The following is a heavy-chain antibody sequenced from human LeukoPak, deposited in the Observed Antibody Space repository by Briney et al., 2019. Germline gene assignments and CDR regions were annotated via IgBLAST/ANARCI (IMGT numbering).Heavy chain of an antibody. CDR1: GYIFTTYR. Sequence: ASVKVSCTASGYIFTTYRTHWVRLAPGQGLEWMGRINPNSGGTDYAQKFQGRVTMTRDTSIFTSYMELTGLTSDDTGVYYCARGLAIGTYGLGYWGQGTFVTVSS. V-gene: IGHV1-2*05. J-gene: IGHJ4*02. D-gene: IGHD1-1*01. CDR2: INPNSGGT. CDR3: ARGLAIGTYGLGY.